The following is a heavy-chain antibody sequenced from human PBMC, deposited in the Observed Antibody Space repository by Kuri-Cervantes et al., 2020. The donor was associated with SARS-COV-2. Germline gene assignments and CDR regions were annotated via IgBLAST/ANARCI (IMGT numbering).Heavy chain of an antibody. J-gene: IGHJ3*02. CDR3: ARGFSGYSYGDAFDI. D-gene: IGHD5-18*01. CDR1: GFTFSRYS. V-gene: IGHV3-48*01. CDR2: ISSSSNTI. Sequence: GESLKISCVASGFTFSRYSMNRVRQAPGKGLEWVSYISSSSNTIYYADSVKGRSTISRDNAKNSLYLQMNSLRAEDTAVYYCARGFSGYSYGDAFDIWGQGTMVTVSS.